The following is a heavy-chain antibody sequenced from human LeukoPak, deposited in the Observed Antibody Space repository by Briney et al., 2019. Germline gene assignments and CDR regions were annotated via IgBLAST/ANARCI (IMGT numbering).Heavy chain of an antibody. CDR2: ISGSGGST. D-gene: IGHD3-16*01. CDR3: AKVRWVAIIWGPLY. V-gene: IGHV3-23*01. Sequence: PGGSLRLSCAASGFTFSSYAMSWVRQAPGKGLEWVSAISGSGGSTYYADSVKGRFTISRDNSKNTLYLQMNSLRAEDTAVYYCAKVRWVAIIWGPLYWGQGTLVTVSS. J-gene: IGHJ4*02. CDR1: GFTFSSYA.